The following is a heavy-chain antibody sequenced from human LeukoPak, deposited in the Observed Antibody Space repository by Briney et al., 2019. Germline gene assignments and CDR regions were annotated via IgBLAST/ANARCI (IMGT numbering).Heavy chain of an antibody. CDR2: ISGSGGST. D-gene: IGHD4-17*01. CDR3: AKDGGIMTTVTTVDY. J-gene: IGHJ4*02. V-gene: IGHV3-23*01. CDR1: GFTFSSFA. Sequence: GGSLILSCAASGFTFSSFAMSWVRQAPGKELEWVSAISGSGGSTYYADSVKGRFTISRDNSKNTLYLQMNSLRAEDTAVYYCAKDGGIMTTVTTVDYWGQGTLATVSS.